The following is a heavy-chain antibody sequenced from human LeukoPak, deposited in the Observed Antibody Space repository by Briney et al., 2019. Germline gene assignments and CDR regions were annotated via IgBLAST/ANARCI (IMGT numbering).Heavy chain of an antibody. V-gene: IGHV3-30-3*01. CDR1: EFTFSTYA. CDR2: ISYDGSNK. CDR3: ARDRAGYYDSNGPLDY. Sequence: GGSLRLSCAASEFTFSTYAMHWVRQAPGKGLEWVAVISYDGSNKYYADSVKGRFTISRDNSKSTLYLQMNNLRADDTAVYSCARDRAGYYDSNGPLDYWGQGTLVTVSS. D-gene: IGHD3-22*01. J-gene: IGHJ4*02.